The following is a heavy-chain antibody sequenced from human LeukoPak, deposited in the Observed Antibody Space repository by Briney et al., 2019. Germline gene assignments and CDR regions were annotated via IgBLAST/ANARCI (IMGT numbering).Heavy chain of an antibody. CDR2: INPDGSTT. V-gene: IGHV3-74*01. CDR3: ARGKRTTVTVDY. J-gene: IGHJ4*02. Sequence: GGSLRLSCAASGFTFSSYWMHWVRQAPGKGLVWVSRINPDGSTTSYADSVKGRFTISRDSAKNTLYLQMNSLRAEDTAVYYCARGKRTTVTVDYWGQGTLVTVSS. D-gene: IGHD4-11*01. CDR1: GFTFSSYW.